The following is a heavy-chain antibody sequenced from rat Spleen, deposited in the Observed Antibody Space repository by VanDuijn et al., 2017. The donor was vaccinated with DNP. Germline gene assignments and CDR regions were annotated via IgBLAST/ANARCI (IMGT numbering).Heavy chain of an antibody. CDR3: TRGGPY. CDR1: GFSLTRYD. Sequence: QVQLKESGPGLVQPSQTLSLTCTVSGFSLTRYDVSWARQPPGKGLEWNAAISSGGNTDYNSALKSRLSISRYTSKSLVSLEMSSLQPEDTAIYFCTRGGPYWGQGTLVTVSS. D-gene: IGHD1-11*01. V-gene: IGHV2S12*01. CDR2: ISSGGNT. J-gene: IGHJ3*01.